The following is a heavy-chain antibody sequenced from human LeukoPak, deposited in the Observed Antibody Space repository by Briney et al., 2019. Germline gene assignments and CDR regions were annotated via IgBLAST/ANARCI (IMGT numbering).Heavy chain of an antibody. J-gene: IGHJ3*02. CDR1: GYTFTGYY. CDR2: INPNSGGT. Sequence: GASVKVSCKASGYTFTGYYMHWVRQAPGQGLEWMGWINPNSGGTNYAQKFQGRVTMTRGTSISTAYMELSRLRSDDTAVYYCAREARESWYWYAFDIWGQGTMVTVSS. D-gene: IGHD6-13*01. CDR3: AREARESWYWYAFDI. V-gene: IGHV1-2*02.